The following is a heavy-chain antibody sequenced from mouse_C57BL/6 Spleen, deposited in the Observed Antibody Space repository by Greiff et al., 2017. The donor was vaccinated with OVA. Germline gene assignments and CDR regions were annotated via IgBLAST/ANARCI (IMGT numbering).Heavy chain of an antibody. J-gene: IGHJ2*01. Sequence: EVQLQQSGPELVKPGASVKISCKASGYSFTDYNMNWVKQSNGSSLEWIGVINPNYGTTSYNQKFKGKATLTVDQSSSTAYMQLNSLTSEDAAVYYCAREDYGSSYYFDDWGQGTTLTVSS. CDR2: INPNYGTT. CDR3: AREDYGSSYYFDD. CDR1: GYSFTDYN. V-gene: IGHV1-39*01. D-gene: IGHD1-1*01.